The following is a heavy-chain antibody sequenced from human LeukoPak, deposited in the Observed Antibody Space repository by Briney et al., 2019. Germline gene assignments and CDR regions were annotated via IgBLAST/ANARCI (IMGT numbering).Heavy chain of an antibody. J-gene: IGHJ3*02. V-gene: IGHV4-59*01. CDR3: ARRDGDHPHDAFDI. CDR1: SGSIGSYY. D-gene: IGHD4-17*01. Sequence: SETLSLTCTVSSGSIGSYYWSWIRQPPGKGLEWIGYIYYSGSTNYNPSLKSRVTISVDTSKNQFSLKLSSVTAADTAVYYCARRDGDHPHDAFDIWGQGTMVTVSS. CDR2: IYYSGST.